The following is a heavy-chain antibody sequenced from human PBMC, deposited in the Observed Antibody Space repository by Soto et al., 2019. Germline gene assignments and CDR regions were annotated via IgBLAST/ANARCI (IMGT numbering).Heavy chain of an antibody. J-gene: IGHJ5*01. CDR1: GGVFRNYA. CDR2: IIPVFGTA. V-gene: IGHV1-69*01. D-gene: IGHD1-26*01. Sequence: QVQLVQSGAEVKKPGSSVKVSCKASGGVFRNYAINWVRQAPGQGLEWMGGIIPVFGTADYPQQFQGRVTITADESTTTAYMELTSLKTEDTAVYFCARDRWGSYSFDSWGQWTQVTVAS. CDR3: ARDRWGSYSFDS.